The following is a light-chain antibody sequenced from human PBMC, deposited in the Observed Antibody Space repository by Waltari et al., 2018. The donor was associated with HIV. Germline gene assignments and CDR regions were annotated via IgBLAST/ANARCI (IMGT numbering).Light chain of an antibody. J-gene: IGKJ1*01. V-gene: IGKV4-1*01. CDR1: QSILYSANNKNY. CDR3: QQYYSTPWT. CDR2: WAS. Sequence: DIMMIQSPDSLTVSLGERATINCKSSQSILYSANNKNYLTWYQQKPGQPPKLLIYWASTRESGVPDRFSGSGSGTDFTLTISSLQAEDVAVYYCQQYYSTPWTFGQGTKVEIK.